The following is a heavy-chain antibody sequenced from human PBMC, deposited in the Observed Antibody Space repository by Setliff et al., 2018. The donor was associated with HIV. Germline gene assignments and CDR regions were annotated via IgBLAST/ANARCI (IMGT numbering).Heavy chain of an antibody. J-gene: IGHJ3*02. V-gene: IGHV1-18*01. Sequence: ASVKVSCKASGYTFSTYGINWVRQVSGQGLEWMGWISTYNDNTNYAQKLQGRVTMTTDTSTSTAYMELRSLRSDDTAVYYCARQHYFDSGGLGAFDIWGQGTMVTVSS. D-gene: IGHD3-22*01. CDR2: ISTYNDNT. CDR3: ARQHYFDSGGLGAFDI. CDR1: GYTFSTYG.